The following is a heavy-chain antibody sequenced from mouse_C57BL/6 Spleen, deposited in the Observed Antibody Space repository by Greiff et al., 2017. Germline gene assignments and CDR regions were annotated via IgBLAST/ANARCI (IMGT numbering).Heavy chain of an antibody. Sequence: QVQLQQSGAELVRPGASVTLSCKASGYTFNDYEMHWVKQTPVHGLEWIGAIDPETGGTAYNQKFKGKAILTADKSSSTAYMELRSLTSEDSAVYYCTRWGYYGSSPYYFDYWGQGTTRTVSS. CDR3: TRWGYYGSSPYYFDY. D-gene: IGHD1-1*01. J-gene: IGHJ2*01. CDR2: IDPETGGT. CDR1: GYTFNDYE. V-gene: IGHV1-15*01.